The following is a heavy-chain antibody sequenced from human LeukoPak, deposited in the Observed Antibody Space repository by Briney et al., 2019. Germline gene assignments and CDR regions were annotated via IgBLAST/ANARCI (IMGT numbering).Heavy chain of an antibody. CDR3: ARGLAPSDY. V-gene: IGHV3-48*03. CDR1: GFTFSSYE. Sequence: TGGSLRLSCAASGFTFSSYEMNWVRQAPGKGLEWVSYISSSGSAIYYADSVKGRFTISRDNAKNSLFLQINSLRAEDTAVYYCARGLAPSDYWGQGTLVTVSS. J-gene: IGHJ4*02. CDR2: ISSSGSAI.